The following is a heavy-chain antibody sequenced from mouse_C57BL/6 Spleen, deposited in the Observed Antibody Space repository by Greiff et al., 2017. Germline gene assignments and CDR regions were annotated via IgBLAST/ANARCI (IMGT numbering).Heavy chain of an antibody. D-gene: IGHD2-4*01. CDR1: GYTFTDYN. Sequence: EVQLQQSGPELVKPGASVKMSCKASGYTFTDYNMHWVKQSHGKSLEWIGYINPNNGGTSYNQKFKGKATLTVNKSSSTAYMALRSLTSEDSAVYYCARGGGYDYDGDYYAMDYWGQGTSVTVSS. CDR3: ARGGGYDYDGDYYAMDY. J-gene: IGHJ4*01. CDR2: INPNNGGT. V-gene: IGHV1-22*01.